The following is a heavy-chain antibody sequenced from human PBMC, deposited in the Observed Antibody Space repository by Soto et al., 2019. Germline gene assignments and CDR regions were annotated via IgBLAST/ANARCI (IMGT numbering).Heavy chain of an antibody. CDR3: ARIQPAPYAFDI. J-gene: IGHJ3*02. CDR2: SSSSGAYI. CDR1: GFTLSDYF. V-gene: IGHV3-11*06. Sequence: QVQLVESGGGMVRPGGSLRISCAASGFTLSDYFMAWVRQSPRQGLEWISSSSSSGAYITHADSVRGRFTNSRDNAKSSLYLQMISLRAEDSAVYYRARIQPAPYAFDIWGQGALVTVSS.